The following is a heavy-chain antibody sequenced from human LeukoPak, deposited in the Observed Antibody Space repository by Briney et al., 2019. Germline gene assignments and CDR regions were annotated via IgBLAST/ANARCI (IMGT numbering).Heavy chain of an antibody. CDR1: GYSISTGYY. Sequence: SETLSLTCTVSGYSISTGYYSVWIRQSPGKGLEWIGSIYHSGNTYYNPSLKSRLTMSIDTSMNQFSLKLRSVTAADTAVYFCARAEVTTSSLDSWGQGTLVTVSS. CDR2: IYHSGNT. D-gene: IGHD4-17*01. V-gene: IGHV4-38-2*02. CDR3: ARAEVTTSSLDS. J-gene: IGHJ4*02.